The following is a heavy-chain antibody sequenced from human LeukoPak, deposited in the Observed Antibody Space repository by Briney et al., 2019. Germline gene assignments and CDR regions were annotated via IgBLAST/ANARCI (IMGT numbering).Heavy chain of an antibody. CDR2: IYTSGST. Sequence: SETLSLTCTVSGGSISSGSYYWSWIRQPAGKGLEWIGRIYTSGSTNYNPSLKSRVTISVDTSKNQFSLKLSSVTAADTAVYYCASAIGRVLGYYYYMDVWGKGTTVTVSS. J-gene: IGHJ6*03. V-gene: IGHV4-61*02. D-gene: IGHD3-16*01. CDR3: ASAIGRVLGYYYYMDV. CDR1: GGSISSGSYY.